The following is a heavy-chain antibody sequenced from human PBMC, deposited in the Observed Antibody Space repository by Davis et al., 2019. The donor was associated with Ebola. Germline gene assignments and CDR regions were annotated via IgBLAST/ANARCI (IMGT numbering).Heavy chain of an antibody. D-gene: IGHD6-19*01. CDR2: INHIGIT. V-gene: IGHV4-34*01. J-gene: IGHJ5*02. Sequence: PSETLSLTCAVSGGSFTGYYWNWIRQTPGKGLEWIGEINHIGITYSNPSLKSRVTISLDTSKNQFSLRLNSVTAADTAFYYCATSSGWNKYNWFAPWGQGTLVTVSS. CDR1: GGSFTGYY. CDR3: ATSSGWNKYNWFAP.